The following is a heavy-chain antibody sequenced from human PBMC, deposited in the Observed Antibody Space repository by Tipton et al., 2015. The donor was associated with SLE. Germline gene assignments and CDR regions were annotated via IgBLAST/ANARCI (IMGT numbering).Heavy chain of an antibody. CDR3: ARAIGVLYLNV. Sequence: TLSLTCTISGDSISNDNYFWGWIRQPPGKGLELIGNINYSGTTYYNPSLKTRVTISVDTSKIQFSLSLTSMTAADTAVYYCARAIGVLYLNVWGQGTLVTVSS. V-gene: IGHV4-39*07. D-gene: IGHD3-16*01. CDR2: INYSGTT. CDR1: GDSISNDNYF. J-gene: IGHJ4*02.